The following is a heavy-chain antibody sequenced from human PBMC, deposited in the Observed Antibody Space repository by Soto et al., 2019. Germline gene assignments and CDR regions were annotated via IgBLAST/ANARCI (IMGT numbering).Heavy chain of an antibody. V-gene: IGHV4-34*01. CDR1: GGSVSGYH. J-gene: IGHJ4*02. CDR3: ATKSIQLWSRGYFDY. CDR2: INHSGST. Sequence: QVQLQQWGAGLLKASETLSLTCAVYGGSVSGYHWSWIRQPPGKGLEWIGEINHSGSTNYNPSLKSRVTISVATSKNQFSLKLSSVTAADTAVYYCATKSIQLWSRGYFDYWGQGTLVTVSS. D-gene: IGHD5-18*01.